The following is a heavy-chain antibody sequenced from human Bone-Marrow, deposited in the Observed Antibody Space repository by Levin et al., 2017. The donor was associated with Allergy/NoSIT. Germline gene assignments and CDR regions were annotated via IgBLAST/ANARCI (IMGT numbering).Heavy chain of an antibody. Sequence: PSETLSLTCTVSGGSFSNYYWNWVRQSPGKGLEWIGYIYHSGTTNYNPSLKSRVTMSVDTSKNQFSLRVTSLTAADTAVYYCARGDSSGDLDGFDIWGQGTMVAVSS. J-gene: IGHJ3*02. V-gene: IGHV4-59*01. CDR2: IYHSGTT. CDR1: GGSFSNYY. D-gene: IGHD3-22*01. CDR3: ARGDSSGDLDGFDI.